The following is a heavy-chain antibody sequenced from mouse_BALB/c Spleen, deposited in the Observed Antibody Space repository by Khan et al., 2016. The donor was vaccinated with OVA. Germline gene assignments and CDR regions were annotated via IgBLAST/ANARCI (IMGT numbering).Heavy chain of an antibody. V-gene: IGHV2-2*02. CDR1: GFSLTSYG. CDR2: IWSGGST. Sequence: QVQLKQSGPGLVQPSQSLSITCTVSGFSLTSYGVHWVRQSPGKGLEWLVVIWSGGSTDYNAAFISRLSISKDNSKSQVFFKMNSRQANDTAIYYCARIFICTTEYAMDYWGQGTSVTGSS. J-gene: IGHJ4*01. D-gene: IGHD2-14*01. CDR3: ARIFICTTEYAMDY.